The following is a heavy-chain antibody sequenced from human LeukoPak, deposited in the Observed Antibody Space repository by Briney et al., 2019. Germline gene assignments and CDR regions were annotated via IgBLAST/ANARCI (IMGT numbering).Heavy chain of an antibody. CDR2: ISGSGGTT. V-gene: IGHV3-23*01. CDR1: GFTFSSYA. D-gene: IGHD1-26*01. J-gene: IGHJ4*02. CDR3: AKSPAYSGTYPFDY. Sequence: PGGSLRLSCVASGFTFSSYAMNWVRQAPGKGLEWVSGISGSGGTTYYADSVKGRFTISRDNSKNTLYLQMNSLRAEDTALYYCAKSPAYSGTYPFDYWGQGTLVTVSS.